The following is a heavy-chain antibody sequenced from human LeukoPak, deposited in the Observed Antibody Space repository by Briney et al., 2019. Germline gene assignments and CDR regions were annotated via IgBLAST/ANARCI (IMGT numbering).Heavy chain of an antibody. D-gene: IGHD5/OR15-5a*01. CDR3: ATAVGDYVYGRYFDY. Sequence: SETLSLTCTVSGGSISSGGHYWSWIRQHPGKGLEWIVNIYYSGSTYYNPSLKSRLTISVDTSKNQFSLKLNSVTAADTAVYYCATAVGDYVYGRYFDYWGQGTLVTVSS. CDR1: GGSISSGGHY. CDR2: IYYSGST. J-gene: IGHJ4*02. V-gene: IGHV4-31*03.